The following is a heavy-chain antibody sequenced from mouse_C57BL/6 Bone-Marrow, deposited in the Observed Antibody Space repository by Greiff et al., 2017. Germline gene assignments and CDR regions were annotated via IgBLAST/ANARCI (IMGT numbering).Heavy chain of an antibody. CDR2: ISNGGGST. D-gene: IGHD2-4*01. V-gene: IGHV5-12*01. CDR3: ARQNDYAFYFDY. CDR1: GFTFSDYY. J-gene: IGHJ2*01. Sequence: DVMLVESGGGLVQPGGSLKLSCAASGFTFSDYYMYWVRQTPEKRLEWVAYISNGGGSTYYPDTVKGRFTISRDNAKNTLYLQMSRLKSEDTAMYYCARQNDYAFYFDYWGQGTTLTVSS.